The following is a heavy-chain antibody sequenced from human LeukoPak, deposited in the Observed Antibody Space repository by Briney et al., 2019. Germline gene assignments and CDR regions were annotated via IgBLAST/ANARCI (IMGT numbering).Heavy chain of an antibody. Sequence: ASVKVSCKASGYTFTNYYIHWVRQAPGQGLEWMGIFNPSGGSTNYARKFQGRVTMTRDTSTSIVYMELSSLRSEDTAVYYCARVRGNWNDASLIYWGQGTLVTVSS. D-gene: IGHD1-20*01. CDR2: FNPSGGST. J-gene: IGHJ4*02. V-gene: IGHV1-46*01. CDR1: GYTFTNYY. CDR3: ARVRGNWNDASLIY.